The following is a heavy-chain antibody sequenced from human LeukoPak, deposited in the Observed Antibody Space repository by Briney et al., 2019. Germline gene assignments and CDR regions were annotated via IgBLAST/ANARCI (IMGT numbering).Heavy chain of an antibody. Sequence: GGSLRLSCAASGFTFSSYAMHWVRQAPGKGLEWVAVISYDGSNKYYADSVKGRFTISRDNSKNTVYLEMESLRAEDTAVYYCAKDSTPPLIKDRTTVTIYYGMDVWGQGTTVTVSS. CDR2: ISYDGSNK. CDR3: AKDSTPPLIKDRTTVTIYYGMDV. J-gene: IGHJ6*02. CDR1: GFTFSSYA. V-gene: IGHV3-30-3*01. D-gene: IGHD4-17*01.